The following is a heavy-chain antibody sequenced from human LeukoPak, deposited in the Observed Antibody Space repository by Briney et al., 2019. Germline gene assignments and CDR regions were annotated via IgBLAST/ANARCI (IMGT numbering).Heavy chain of an antibody. CDR1: GFTFSSHA. CDR2: IGNNGDTT. Sequence: GGSLGLSCAASGFTFSSHAMHWVRQAPGKGLEYVSGIGNNGDTTYYANSVKGRFTISRDNSKNTLYLEMGSLRAEDMAVYYCARDLTNGWHYFDYWGQGTLVTVSS. J-gene: IGHJ4*02. V-gene: IGHV3-64*01. CDR3: ARDLTNGWHYFDY. D-gene: IGHD6-19*01.